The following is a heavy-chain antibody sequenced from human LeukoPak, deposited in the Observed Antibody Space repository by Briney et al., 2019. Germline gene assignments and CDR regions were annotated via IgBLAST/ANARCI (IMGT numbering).Heavy chain of an antibody. D-gene: IGHD2-15*01. CDR3: ASYSLSGPPDY. CDR2: IWYDGSNK. V-gene: IGHV3-33*01. J-gene: IGHJ4*02. Sequence: GGSLRLSCAASGFTFSSYGMHWVRQAPGKGLEWVAVIWYDGSNKYYADSVKGRFTISRDNSKNTLYLQMSSLRAEDTAVYYCASYSLSGPPDYWGQGTLVTVSS. CDR1: GFTFSSYG.